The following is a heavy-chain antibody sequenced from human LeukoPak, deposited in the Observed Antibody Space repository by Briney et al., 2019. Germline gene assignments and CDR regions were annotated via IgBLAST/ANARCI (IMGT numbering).Heavy chain of an antibody. J-gene: IGHJ4*02. V-gene: IGHV1-2*02. CDR1: GYTFTGYY. CDR2: INPNSGGT. D-gene: IGHD2-2*01. CDR3: ARAPYCSSTSCSPAIYY. Sequence: ASVKASCKASGYTFTGYYMHWVRQASGQGLEWMGWINPNSGGTNYAQKFQGRVTMTRDTSISTAYMELSRLRSDDTAVYYCARAPYCSSTSCSPAIYYWGQGTLVTVSS.